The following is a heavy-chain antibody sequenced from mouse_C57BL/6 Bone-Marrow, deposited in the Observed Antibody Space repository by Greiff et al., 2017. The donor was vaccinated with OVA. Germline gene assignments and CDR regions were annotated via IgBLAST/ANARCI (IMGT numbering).Heavy chain of an antibody. CDR2: IYPGNSDT. J-gene: IGHJ2*01. CDR3: TRNPIYYDYVYFDY. Sequence: VQLKQSGTVLARPGASVKMSCKTSGYTFTSYWMHWVKQRPGKGLEWIGAIYPGNSDTSYNQKFKGKAKLTAVTSASTAYMELSSLTNEDSAVYYCTRNPIYYDYVYFDYWGQGTTLTVSS. D-gene: IGHD2-4*01. CDR1: GYTFTSYW. V-gene: IGHV1-5*01.